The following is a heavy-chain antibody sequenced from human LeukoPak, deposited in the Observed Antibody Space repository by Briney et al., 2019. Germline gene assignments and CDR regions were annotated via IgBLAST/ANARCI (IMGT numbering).Heavy chain of an antibody. Sequence: SETLSLTCTVSGGSISSSSYYWGWIRQPPGKGLEWIGSIYYSGSTYYNPSLKSRVTISVDMSKNQFSLKLSSVTAADTAVYYCARHELSGRWLLDYWGQGTLVTVSS. J-gene: IGHJ4*02. CDR1: GGSISSSSYY. CDR3: ARHELSGRWLLDY. CDR2: IYYSGST. D-gene: IGHD5-24*01. V-gene: IGHV4-39*01.